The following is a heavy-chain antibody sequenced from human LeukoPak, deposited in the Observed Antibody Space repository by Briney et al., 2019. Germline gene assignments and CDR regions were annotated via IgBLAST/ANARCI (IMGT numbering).Heavy chain of an antibody. CDR2: IYYSGGT. CDR3: AVNSTKHTFDI. D-gene: IGHD1-1*01. Sequence: PSETLSLTCTVSGGSMSPFYWSLIRQSPGKGLEWIGSIYYSGGTNYNPSLKSRVTISVDTSKNQFSLELSSVTAADTAVYYCAVNSTKHTFDIWGQGTMVTVSS. J-gene: IGHJ3*02. CDR1: GGSMSPFY. V-gene: IGHV4-59*08.